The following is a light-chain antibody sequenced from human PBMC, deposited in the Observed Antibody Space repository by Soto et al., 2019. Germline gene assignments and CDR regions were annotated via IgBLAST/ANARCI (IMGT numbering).Light chain of an antibody. CDR2: DAS. CDR1: QSVTTF. J-gene: IGKJ4*01. CDR3: QQRTNWPLT. Sequence: EIVLTQSPVTLSLSPGERATLSCRASQSVTTFLAWYQQKPGQAPRLLIYDASKRATGIPARFRGSGSGSDFTLTISSREPEDFAVYYCQQRTNWPLTFGGGTKLEIK. V-gene: IGKV3-11*01.